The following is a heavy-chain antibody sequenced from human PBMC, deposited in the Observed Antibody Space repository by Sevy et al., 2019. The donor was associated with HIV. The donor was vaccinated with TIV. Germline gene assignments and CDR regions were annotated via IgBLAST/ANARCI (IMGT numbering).Heavy chain of an antibody. V-gene: IGHV3-48*02. J-gene: IGHJ6*02. CDR1: GFTFSSYS. D-gene: IGHD3-3*01. Sequence: GGSLRLSCAASGFTFSSYSMNWVRQAPGKGLEWVSYISSSSSTIYYADSVKGRFTISRDNAKNSLYLQMNSLRDEETAVYYCARSGYYDFWSGYYPYYYYYYGMDVWGQGTTVTVSS. CDR2: ISSSSSTI. CDR3: ARSGYYDFWSGYYPYYYYYYGMDV.